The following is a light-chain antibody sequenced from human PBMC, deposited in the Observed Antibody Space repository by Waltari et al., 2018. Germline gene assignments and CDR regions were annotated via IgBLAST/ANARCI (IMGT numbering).Light chain of an antibody. V-gene: IGKV3-20*01. CDR1: RNVDHTY. Sequence: VLTQSPGTLSLSPGQRATLSCRASRNVDHTYLVWYPQKPGQAPRLPIYAASSRATDIPDRFSGSGSGTDFTLTIDMLEPGDSAVYFCQQFGGSPMYTFGQVTKL. J-gene: IGKJ2*01. CDR2: AAS. CDR3: QQFGGSPMYT.